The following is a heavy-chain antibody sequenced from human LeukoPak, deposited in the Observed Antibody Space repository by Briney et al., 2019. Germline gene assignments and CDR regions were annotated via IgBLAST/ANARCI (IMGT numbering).Heavy chain of an antibody. D-gene: IGHD1-1*01. CDR3: ARYAGTTDHYYYYMDV. Sequence: ASVKVSCKASGYTFTGYYMHWVRQAPGQGLEWMGWINPNSGGTNYAQKFQGRVTMTRDTSISTAYMELSRLRSDDTAVYYCARYAGTTDHYYYYMDVWGKGTTVTVSS. V-gene: IGHV1-2*02. CDR1: GYTFTGYY. CDR2: INPNSGGT. J-gene: IGHJ6*03.